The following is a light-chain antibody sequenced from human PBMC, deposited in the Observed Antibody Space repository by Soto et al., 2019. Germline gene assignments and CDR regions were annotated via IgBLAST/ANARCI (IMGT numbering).Light chain of an antibody. CDR1: QSVSTN. CDR3: QQYNKGPVT. V-gene: IGKV3-15*01. CDR2: GAS. J-gene: IGKJ1*01. Sequence: EILMTQSPATLSVSPGERATLSCRANQSVSTNLAWYQQKPGQAPRLLIYGASTRATGIPARFSGSGSGTEFTLTISSLQSEDFAVYYCQQYNKGPVTFGQGT.